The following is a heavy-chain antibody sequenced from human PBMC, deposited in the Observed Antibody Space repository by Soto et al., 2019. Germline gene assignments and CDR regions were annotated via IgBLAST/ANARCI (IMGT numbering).Heavy chain of an antibody. CDR2: ISAYNGNT. Sequence: ASVKVSCKASGYTFTSYCISWVRQAPEQGLEWMGWISAYNGNTNYAQKLQGRVTMTTDTSTSTAYMELRSLRSDDTAVYYCARRPHFVQQGAFDIWGQGTMVTVSS. V-gene: IGHV1-18*01. J-gene: IGHJ3*02. CDR3: ARRPHFVQQGAFDI. CDR1: GYTFTSYC. D-gene: IGHD6-13*01.